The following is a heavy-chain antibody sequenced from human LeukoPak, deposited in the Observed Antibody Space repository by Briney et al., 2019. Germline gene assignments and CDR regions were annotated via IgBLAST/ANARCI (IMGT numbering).Heavy chain of an antibody. V-gene: IGHV3-23*01. Sequence: SGGSLRLSCTASGFTFSSYAMSWLRQAPGKGLEWVSAISGSGGSTYYADSVRGRFTISRDNSKNTLYLQMNSLRAEDTAVYYCAKGVSGSYYPPDAFDIWGQGTMVTVSS. J-gene: IGHJ3*02. CDR3: AKGVSGSYYPPDAFDI. CDR1: GFTFSSYA. D-gene: IGHD1-26*01. CDR2: ISGSGGST.